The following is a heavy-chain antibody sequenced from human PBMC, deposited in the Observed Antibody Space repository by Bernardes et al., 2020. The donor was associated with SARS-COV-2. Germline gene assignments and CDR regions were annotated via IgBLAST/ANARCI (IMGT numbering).Heavy chain of an antibody. D-gene: IGHD3-16*01. CDR3: ARQVLGIDAFDI. CDR2: IYYSGST. V-gene: IGHV4-39*01. Sequence: SETLSLTCTVSGGSISSSSYYWGWIRQPPGKGLEWIGSIYYSGSTYYNPSLKSRVTISVDTSKNQFSLKLSSVTAADTAVYYCARQVLGIDAFDIWGQGTMVTVSS. CDR1: GGSISSSSYY. J-gene: IGHJ3*02.